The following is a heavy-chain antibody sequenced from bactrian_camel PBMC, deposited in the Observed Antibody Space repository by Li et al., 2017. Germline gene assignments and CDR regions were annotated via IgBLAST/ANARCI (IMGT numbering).Heavy chain of an antibody. V-gene: IGHV3S53*01. Sequence: VQLVESGGGSVQAGGSLGLSCVGSGYTYSGNCMAWFRQAPGKPREGVASIDGDGSTSYADSVKGRFTISRDNAKNTPYLQMNDLKPEDTGMYYCAADRYCRGGLVLHVAGYNYWGQGTQVTVS. CDR3: AADRYCRGGLVLHVAGYNY. CDR2: IDGDGST. D-gene: IGHD7*01. CDR1: GYTYSGNC. J-gene: IGHJ4*01.